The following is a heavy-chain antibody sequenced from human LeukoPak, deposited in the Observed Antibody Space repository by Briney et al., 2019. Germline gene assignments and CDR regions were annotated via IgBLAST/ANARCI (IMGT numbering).Heavy chain of an antibody. CDR2: INHSGST. CDR3: ATSSSWYFGY. Sequence: SETLSLTCAVYGGSFSGYYWSWIRQPPGEGLEWIGEINHSGSTNYNPSLKSRVTISVDTSKNQFSLKLNSVTAADTAVYYCATSSSWYFGYWGQGTLVTVSS. V-gene: IGHV4-34*01. CDR1: GGSFSGYY. D-gene: IGHD6-13*01. J-gene: IGHJ4*02.